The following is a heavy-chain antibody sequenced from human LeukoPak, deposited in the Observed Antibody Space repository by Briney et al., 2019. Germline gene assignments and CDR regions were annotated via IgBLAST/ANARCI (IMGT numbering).Heavy chain of an antibody. CDR3: ARVDGDGYNIPDY. CDR1: GGSISSGGYY. V-gene: IGHV4-31*03. CDR2: IYYSGST. J-gene: IGHJ4*02. Sequence: QPSETLSLTCTVSGGSISSGGYYWSWIRQHPGKGLEWIGYIYYSGSTNYNPSLKSRVTISVDTSKNQFSLKLSSVTAADTAVYYCARVDGDGYNIPDYWGQGTLVTVSS. D-gene: IGHD5-24*01.